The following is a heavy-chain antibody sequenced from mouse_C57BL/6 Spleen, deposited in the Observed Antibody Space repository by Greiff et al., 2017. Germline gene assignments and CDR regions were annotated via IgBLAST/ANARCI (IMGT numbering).Heavy chain of an antibody. V-gene: IGHV1-55*01. CDR3: ARPIYYYGSSYVRYFDV. CDR2: IYPGSGST. J-gene: IGHJ1*03. D-gene: IGHD1-1*01. Sequence: QVQLQQPGAELVKPGASVKMSCKASGYTFTSYWITWVKQRPGQGLEWIGDIYPGSGSTNYNEKFKSKATLTVDTSSSTAYMQLSSLTSEDSAVYYCARPIYYYGSSYVRYFDVWGTGTTVTVSS. CDR1: GYTFTSYW.